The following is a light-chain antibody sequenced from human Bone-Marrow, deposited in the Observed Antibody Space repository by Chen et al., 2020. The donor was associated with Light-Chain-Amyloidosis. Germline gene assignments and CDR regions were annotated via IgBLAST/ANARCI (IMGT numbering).Light chain of an antibody. V-gene: IGLV2-14*01. Sequence: QSALTQPASVSGSPGQSITISCTGTSSDVGGDNHVSWYQQHPDKPPKLMIYEVTNRPSWVPDRCSGSKSDNTDSLTISGLQTEDEADYFCSSYTITNTLVFGSGTRVTVL. CDR2: EVT. CDR1: SSDVGGDNH. CDR3: SSYTITNTLV. J-gene: IGLJ1*01.